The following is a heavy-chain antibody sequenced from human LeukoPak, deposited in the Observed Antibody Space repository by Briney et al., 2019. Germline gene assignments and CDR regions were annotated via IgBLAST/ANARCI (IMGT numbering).Heavy chain of an antibody. CDR3: AGFVLGYSYGMRHSATTLTYFDY. J-gene: IGHJ4*02. V-gene: IGHV4-34*01. Sequence: SETLSLTCAVYSGSFRGYYWSWIRQPPGKGLEWIGEINHSGSTNYNPSPKSRVTISVDTSKNQFSLKQGYVTAADTAVSYSAGFVLGYSYGMRHSATTLTYFDYWGQGTLVTVSS. CDR1: SGSFRGYY. CDR2: INHSGST. D-gene: IGHD5-18*01.